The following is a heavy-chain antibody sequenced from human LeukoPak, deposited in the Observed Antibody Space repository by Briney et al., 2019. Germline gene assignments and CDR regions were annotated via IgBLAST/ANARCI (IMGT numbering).Heavy chain of an antibody. J-gene: IGHJ4*01. D-gene: IGHD3-22*01. V-gene: IGHV3-48*01. Sequence: GGSLRLSCVVSGLPFSSSSMNWVRQVQGKGLEWLSYISTNSGTVHYANSVKGRFTVSRDNARSSLFLQMDSLRVEDTGVYFCARVSPYEEGHWGRGTLVTVS. CDR3: ARVSPYEEGH. CDR1: GLPFSSSS. CDR2: ISTNSGTV.